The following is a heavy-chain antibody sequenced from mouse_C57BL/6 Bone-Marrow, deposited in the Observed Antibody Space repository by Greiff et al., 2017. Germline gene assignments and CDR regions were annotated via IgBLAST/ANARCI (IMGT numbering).Heavy chain of an antibody. CDR1: GYTFTSYD. Sequence: QVQLQQSGPELVKPGASVKLSCKASGYTFTSYDINWVKQRPGQGLEWIGWIYPRDGSTKYNEKFKGKATLTVDTSSSTAYMELHSLTSEDSAVYYGAREYGSSCWYFDVWGTGTTVTVSS. CDR3: AREYGSSCWYFDV. CDR2: IYPRDGST. D-gene: IGHD1-1*01. V-gene: IGHV1-85*01. J-gene: IGHJ1*03.